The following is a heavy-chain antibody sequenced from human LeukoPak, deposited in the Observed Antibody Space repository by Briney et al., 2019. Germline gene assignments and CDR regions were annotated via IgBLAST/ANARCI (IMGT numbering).Heavy chain of an antibody. CDR3: ARSPGGHFDY. CDR2: IHYSGST. D-gene: IGHD6-25*01. J-gene: IGHJ4*02. CDR1: GGSINNYY. V-gene: IGHV4-59*08. Sequence: SETLSLTCTVSGGSINNYYGIWIRQPPGKGLEWIGYIHYSGSTNYNPSLKSRVTISLDTSKNQFSLKLRSVTAADTAEYYCARSPGGHFDYWGQGTLVTVSS.